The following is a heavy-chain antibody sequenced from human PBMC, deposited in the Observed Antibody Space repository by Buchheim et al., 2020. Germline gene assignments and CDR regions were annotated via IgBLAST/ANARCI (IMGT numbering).Heavy chain of an antibody. CDR1: GFTFSRYP. D-gene: IGHD6-25*01. CDR2: ISDDGRDI. V-gene: IGHV3-30*04. J-gene: IGHJ4*02. Sequence: VQLVESGGGVVQPGRSLRLSCVASGFTFSRYPMHWVRQAPGKGLEWVAVISDDGRDIHYEDSVKGRFTISRDNSKNTLSLQMNSLRVEDTAVYYCARDRAVAAAAYYFDYWGQGIL. CDR3: ARDRAVAAAAYYFDY.